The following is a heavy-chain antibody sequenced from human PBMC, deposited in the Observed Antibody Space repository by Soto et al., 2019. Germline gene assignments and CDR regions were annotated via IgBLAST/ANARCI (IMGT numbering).Heavy chain of an antibody. D-gene: IGHD6-6*01. Sequence: QVQLVQSGAEVKKPGSSVKVSCKASGGTFSSYAISWVRQAPGQGLEWMGGIIPIFGTANYAQKFQGRVTITADKSTSTAYMELSSLRTEDTAVYYFAREATSRRLECSSSWYYYYYGMDVRGQGTTVTVSS. J-gene: IGHJ6*02. V-gene: IGHV1-69*06. CDR1: GGTFSSYA. CDR3: AREATSRRLECSSSWYYYYYGMDV. CDR2: IIPIFGTA.